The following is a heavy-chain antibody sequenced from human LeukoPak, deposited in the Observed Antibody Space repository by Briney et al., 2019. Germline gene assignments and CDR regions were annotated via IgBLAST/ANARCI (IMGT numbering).Heavy chain of an antibody. V-gene: IGHV1-69*05. CDR2: IIPIFGTT. CDR1: GGTFSSYA. D-gene: IGHD3-16*02. Sequence: SVKVSCKASGGTFSSYAISWVRQAPGQGLEWMGRIIPIFGTTNYAQKFQGRVTISTAESTNTACMELSSLRSEDTAVYYCASGVIHGEGDYWGQGTLVTVSS. CDR3: ASGVIHGEGDY. J-gene: IGHJ4*02.